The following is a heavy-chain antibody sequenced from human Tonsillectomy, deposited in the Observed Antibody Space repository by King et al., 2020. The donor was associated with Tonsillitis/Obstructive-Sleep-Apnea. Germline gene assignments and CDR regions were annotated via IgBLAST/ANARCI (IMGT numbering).Heavy chain of an antibody. CDR3: AKDLDPIAVAGTGGLDY. J-gene: IGHJ4*02. Sequence: VQLVQSGGGVVQPGRSLRLSCAASGFTFSSYGMHWVRQAPDKGLEWVAVISYDGSNKYYADSVKGRFTISRDNSKNTLYLQMNSQRAEDTAVYYCAKDLDPIAVAGTGGLDYWGQGTLVTVSS. CDR1: GFTFSSYG. CDR2: ISYDGSNK. V-gene: IGHV3-30*18. D-gene: IGHD6-13*01.